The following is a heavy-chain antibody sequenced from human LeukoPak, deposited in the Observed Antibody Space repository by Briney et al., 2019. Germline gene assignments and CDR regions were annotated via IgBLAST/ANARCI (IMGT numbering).Heavy chain of an antibody. CDR3: AKDLSYRAIAAAGTEMDY. CDR2: ISYDGSNK. D-gene: IGHD6-13*01. V-gene: IGHV3-30-3*01. Sequence: GGSLRLSCAASGFTFSSYAMHWVRQAPGKGLEWVAVISYDGSNKYYADSVKGRFTISRDNSKNTLYLQMNSLRAEDTAVYYCAKDLSYRAIAAAGTEMDYWGQGTLVTVSS. CDR1: GFTFSSYA. J-gene: IGHJ4*02.